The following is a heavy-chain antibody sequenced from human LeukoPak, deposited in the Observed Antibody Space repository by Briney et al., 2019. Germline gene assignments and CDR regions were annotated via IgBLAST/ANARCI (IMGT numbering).Heavy chain of an antibody. J-gene: IGHJ4*02. CDR1: GGSISSGGYY. V-gene: IGHV4-31*03. Sequence: SQTLSLTRTVSGGSISSGGYYWSWIRQHPGKGLEWIGYIYYSGSTYYNPSLKSRVTISVDTSKNQFSLKLSSVTAADTAVYYCARDSSTSGIDYWGQGTLVTVSS. D-gene: IGHD2-2*01. CDR3: ARDSSTSGIDY. CDR2: IYYSGST.